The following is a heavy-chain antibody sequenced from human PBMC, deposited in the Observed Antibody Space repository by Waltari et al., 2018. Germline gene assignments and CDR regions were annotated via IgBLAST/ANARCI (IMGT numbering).Heavy chain of an antibody. CDR2: MNPNSGNT. J-gene: IGHJ4*02. CDR1: GYAFTRSD. Sequence: QVQLLQSGAEVKPPGASVMVSCRASGYAFTRSDINWVRQAPGQGLEWMGWMNPNSGNTGYAQKFQGRVTMTRNTAISTAYMELSSLRPEDTAVYYCARETSASDYCGQGTLVTVSS. V-gene: IGHV1-8*01. CDR3: ARETSASDY.